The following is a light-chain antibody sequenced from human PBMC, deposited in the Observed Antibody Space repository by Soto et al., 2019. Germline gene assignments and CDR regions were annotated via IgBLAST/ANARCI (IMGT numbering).Light chain of an antibody. V-gene: IGKV1-5*03. CDR3: QQYNNDASWT. CDR2: KAS. J-gene: IGKJ1*01. Sequence: DIQMTQSPSTLSASIGDRVTITCRASQSISAWLAWYQQKPGKAPKLLIYKASTLESGVPSRFSGSGSGTEFTLTISSPQPDDFATYYCQQYNNDASWTFGQGTRLQIK. CDR1: QSISAW.